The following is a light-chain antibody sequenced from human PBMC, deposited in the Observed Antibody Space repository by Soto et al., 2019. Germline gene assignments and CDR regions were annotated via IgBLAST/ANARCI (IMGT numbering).Light chain of an antibody. Sequence: EIVLTQSPGTLSLSPGERATLSCRASQSVSSSYLAWYQQKPGQAPRLLIYGASSRATGIPDRFSGSGSGTDVTLTISRLEPEDFAVYYCQQYGRSPPYTFGQGTKLAIK. CDR2: GAS. CDR1: QSVSSSY. CDR3: QQYGRSPPYT. V-gene: IGKV3-20*01. J-gene: IGKJ2*01.